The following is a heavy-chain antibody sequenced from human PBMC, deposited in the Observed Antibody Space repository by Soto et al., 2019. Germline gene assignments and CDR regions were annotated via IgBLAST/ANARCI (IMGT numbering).Heavy chain of an antibody. CDR3: AGGDCYNSSGYYFYYYTMDV. V-gene: IGHV4-39*01. CDR1: GGSISSSSYY. CDR2: VYYGGST. D-gene: IGHD3-22*01. J-gene: IGHJ6*02. Sequence: QLHLQESGPGLVKPSETLSLTCTVSGGSISSSSYYWGWIRQPPGKGLEWIGNVYYGGSTYYNPSLKFRVTSSVETSKSQFSLKLSSVTAADTAVYYCAGGDCYNSSGYYFYYYTMDVWGQGTTVTVSS.